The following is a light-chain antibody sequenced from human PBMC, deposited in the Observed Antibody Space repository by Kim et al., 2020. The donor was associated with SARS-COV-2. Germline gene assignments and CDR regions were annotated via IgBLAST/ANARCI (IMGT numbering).Light chain of an antibody. Sequence: GQKVPVSCSGSSSNIGQNYVSWYQQFPGTAPKPLIYDNNTRHSGIPDRFSGSKSGTSATLGITGLQTGDEADYDCGTWDSSLNGLVFGGGTQLTVL. V-gene: IGLV1-51*01. CDR2: DNN. CDR1: SSNIGQNY. J-gene: IGLJ2*01. CDR3: GTWDSSLNGLV.